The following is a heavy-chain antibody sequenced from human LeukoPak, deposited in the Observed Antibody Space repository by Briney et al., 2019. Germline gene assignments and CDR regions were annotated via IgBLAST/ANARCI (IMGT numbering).Heavy chain of an antibody. D-gene: IGHD1-26*01. J-gene: IGHJ5*02. CDR2: MNPNSGNT. V-gene: IGHV1-8*01. CDR1: GYTFTSYD. CDR3: AREWARWAQNNWFDP. Sequence: GASVKVSCKASGYTFTSYDINWVRQATGQGLEWMGWMNPNSGNTGYAQTFQGKVTMTRNTSISTAYIELRSLRSEDTAVYYCAREWARWAQNNWFDPWGQGTLVTVSS.